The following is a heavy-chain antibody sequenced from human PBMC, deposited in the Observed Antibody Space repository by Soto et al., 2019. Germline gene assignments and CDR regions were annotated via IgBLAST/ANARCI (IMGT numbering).Heavy chain of an antibody. CDR3: VRTGGDYAITFVDY. J-gene: IGHJ4*02. CDR1: GGSISSGDYY. Sequence: QVQLQESGPGLVKPSQTLSLTCTVSGGSISSGDYYWSWSGHPHGKARGWIGYIYYSGSTSYNPPLRSRVTISVDTSKNQFSLKLSSVTAADTVVYYCVRTGGDYAITFVDYLGQGTLVTVSS. CDR2: IYYSGST. D-gene: IGHD2-21*02. V-gene: IGHV4-30-4*01.